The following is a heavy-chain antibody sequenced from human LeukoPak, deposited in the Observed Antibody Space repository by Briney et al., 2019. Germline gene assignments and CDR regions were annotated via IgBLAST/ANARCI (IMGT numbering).Heavy chain of an antibody. CDR3: ARDMPSSWAGTGFDFDY. Sequence: GRSLRLSCAASGFTFSSYGMRWVRQAPGKWLEWVAVIWYDGSNKYYADSVKGRFTISRDNSKNTLYLQMNSLRAEDTAVYYCARDMPSSWAGTGFDFDYWGQGTLVTVSS. D-gene: IGHD2-2*01. CDR2: IWYDGSNK. CDR1: GFTFSSYG. V-gene: IGHV3-33*01. J-gene: IGHJ4*02.